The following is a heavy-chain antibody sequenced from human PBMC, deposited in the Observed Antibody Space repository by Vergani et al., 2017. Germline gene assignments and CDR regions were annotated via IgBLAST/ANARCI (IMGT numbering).Heavy chain of an antibody. D-gene: IGHD5-12*01. Sequence: QVQLQESGPGLLKPSETLSLTCDVFGESFTGFFWGWIRQPPGKGLEWIGQMHHNGRSDYNPSLKSRVTIAVDTSKKQVSLKMNSLTAADTALYYCVRVDIVMKVADNWGQGTLVTVSS. V-gene: IGHV4-34*01. CDR3: VRVDIVMKVADN. CDR2: MHHNGRS. CDR1: GESFTGFF. J-gene: IGHJ4*02.